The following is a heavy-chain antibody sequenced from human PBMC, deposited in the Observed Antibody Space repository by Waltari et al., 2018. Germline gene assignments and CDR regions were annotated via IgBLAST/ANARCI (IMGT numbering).Heavy chain of an antibody. CDR1: GASINSDLHY. J-gene: IGHJ5*02. D-gene: IGHD1-1*01. CDR3: AKHGITTTNWSKTSHSWFGP. CDR2: VAYNGDT. V-gene: IGHV4-39*02. Sequence: QLQLLESGPGLVKPSETLSLTCAVSGASINSDLHYWAWTCQPPGKGREWIGSVAYNGDTYYNPSLKSRVTISADASRNRFSLGLSSVTAADTGFYYCAKHGITTTNWSKTSHSWFGPWGQGILVTVSS.